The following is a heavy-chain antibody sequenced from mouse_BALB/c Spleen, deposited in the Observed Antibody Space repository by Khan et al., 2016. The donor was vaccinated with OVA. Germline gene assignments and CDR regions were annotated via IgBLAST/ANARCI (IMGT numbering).Heavy chain of an antibody. CDR3: ARCGAIDY. J-gene: IGHJ4*01. V-gene: IGHV5-15*02. CDR1: GFTFSDYG. CDR2: ISSLAYSI. Sequence: EVELVESGGGLVQPGGSRKLSCAASGFTFSDYGLAWVRQAPGQGPEWVAFISSLAYSIYYADTLTGRFTFSRENSKNTLYMEMSSLRSEDTAMYYCARCGAIDYWGQGTSVTVSS.